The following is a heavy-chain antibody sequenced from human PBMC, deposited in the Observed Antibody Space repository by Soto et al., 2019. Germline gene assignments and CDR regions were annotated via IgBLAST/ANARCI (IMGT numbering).Heavy chain of an antibody. CDR2: IIPIFGTA. J-gene: IGHJ4*02. Sequence: QVQLVQSGAEVKKPGSSVKVSGKASGGTFSSYAISWVRQAPGQGLEWMGGIIPIFGTANYAQKFQGRVTITADESTSTAYMELSSLRSEDTAVYYCAIRPRGITMFRRRGPFDYWGQGTLVTVAS. D-gene: IGHD3-10*01. CDR1: GGTFSSYA. V-gene: IGHV1-69*01. CDR3: AIRPRGITMFRRRGPFDY.